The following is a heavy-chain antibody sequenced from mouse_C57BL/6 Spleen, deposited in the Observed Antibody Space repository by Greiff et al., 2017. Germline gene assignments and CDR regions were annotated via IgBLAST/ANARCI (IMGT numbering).Heavy chain of an antibody. CDR1: GYAFSSSW. Sequence: VKLKESGPELVKPGASVKISCKASGYAFSSSWMNWVKQRPGKGLEWIGRIYPGYGDTNYNGKFKGKATLTADKSSSTAYMQLSSLTSEDSAVYFCAKDLPFDYWGQGTTLTVSS. CDR3: AKDLPFDY. J-gene: IGHJ2*01. D-gene: IGHD5-1*01. V-gene: IGHV1-82*01. CDR2: IYPGYGDT.